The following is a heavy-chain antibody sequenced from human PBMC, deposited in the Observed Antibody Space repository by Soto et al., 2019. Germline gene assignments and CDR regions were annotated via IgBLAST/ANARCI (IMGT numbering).Heavy chain of an antibody. J-gene: IGHJ4*02. Sequence: GGSLRLSCAASGFTFISYSMNWVLQAPGKGLEWFSYISSSSSTIYYADSVKGRFTISRDNAKNSLYLQMNSLRDEDTAVYYCARDGLRQDYDFWSGYSGCFDYWGQGTLVTVSS. CDR3: ARDGLRQDYDFWSGYSGCFDY. CDR2: ISSSSSTI. D-gene: IGHD3-3*01. CDR1: GFTFISYS. V-gene: IGHV3-48*02.